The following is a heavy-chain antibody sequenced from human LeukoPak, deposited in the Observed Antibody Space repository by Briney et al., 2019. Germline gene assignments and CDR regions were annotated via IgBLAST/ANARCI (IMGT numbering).Heavy chain of an antibody. Sequence: ASVKVSCKASGYTFTSYYMHWVRQAPGQGLEWMGIINPSGGSTSYAQKFQGRVAMTRDMSTSTVYMELSSLRSEDTAVYYCARARTEAAYYYYYYMDVWGKGTTVTVSS. J-gene: IGHJ6*03. V-gene: IGHV1-46*01. CDR3: ARARTEAAYYYYYYMDV. CDR1: GYTFTSYY. CDR2: INPSGGST.